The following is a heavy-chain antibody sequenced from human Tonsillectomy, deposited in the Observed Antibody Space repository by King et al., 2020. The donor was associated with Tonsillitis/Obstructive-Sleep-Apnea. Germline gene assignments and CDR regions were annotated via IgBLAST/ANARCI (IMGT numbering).Heavy chain of an antibody. V-gene: IGHV3-33*01. J-gene: IGHJ6*02. CDR2: IWYDGSNK. D-gene: IGHD6-13*01. CDR3: AGAQAAPRWYYYGMDV. CDR1: GFTFSSYG. Sequence: VQLVESGGGVVQPGRSLRLSCAASGFTFSSYGMHWVRQAPGKGLEWVADIWYDGSNKYYADSVKGRFTISRDNSKNTLYLQMNSLRAEDTAVYYCAGAQAAPRWYYYGMDVGGQGTRVTVAS.